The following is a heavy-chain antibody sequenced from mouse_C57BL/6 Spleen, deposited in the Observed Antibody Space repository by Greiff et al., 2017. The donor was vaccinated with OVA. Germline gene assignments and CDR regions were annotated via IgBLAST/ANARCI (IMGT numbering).Heavy chain of an antibody. CDR1: GYTFTSYW. D-gene: IGHD2-5*01. J-gene: IGHJ3*01. Sequence: QVQLQQPGAELVRPGSSVKLSCKASGYTFTSYWMDWVKQRPGQGLEWIGNIYPSDSETHYNQKFTDKATLTVDKSSSTAYMQLSSLTSEDSAVYYCARFSSNSFAYWGQGTLVTVSA. V-gene: IGHV1-61*01. CDR2: IYPSDSET. CDR3: ARFSSNSFAY.